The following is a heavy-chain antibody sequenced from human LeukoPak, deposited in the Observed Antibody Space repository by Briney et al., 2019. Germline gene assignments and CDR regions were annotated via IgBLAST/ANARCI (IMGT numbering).Heavy chain of an antibody. CDR2: ISASGGST. CDR3: ATPHTGPGGGTNSPPHY. D-gene: IGHD2-8*01. J-gene: IGHJ4*02. V-gene: IGHV3-23*01. CDR1: GFTFSSYA. Sequence: GGSLRLSCAASGFTFSSYAMSWVRQAPGKGLEWVSRISASGGSTYYTDSVTGRFTISRDNSKNTLYLQMNSLRAEDTALYYCATPHTGPGGGTNSPPHYWGQGTLVTVSS.